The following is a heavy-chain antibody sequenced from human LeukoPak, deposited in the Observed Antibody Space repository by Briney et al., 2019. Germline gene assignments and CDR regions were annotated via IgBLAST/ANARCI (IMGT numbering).Heavy chain of an antibody. Sequence: GGSLRLSCAASGFTFSSYAMSWVRQAPGKGLEWVSAISGSGGSTYYADSVKGRFTISRDNSKNTLYLQMNSLRAEDTAVYYCAKDPAFVVVVPAPFDYWGQGTLVTVSP. V-gene: IGHV3-23*01. CDR3: AKDPAFVVVVPAPFDY. J-gene: IGHJ4*02. CDR2: ISGSGGST. CDR1: GFTFSSYA. D-gene: IGHD2-2*01.